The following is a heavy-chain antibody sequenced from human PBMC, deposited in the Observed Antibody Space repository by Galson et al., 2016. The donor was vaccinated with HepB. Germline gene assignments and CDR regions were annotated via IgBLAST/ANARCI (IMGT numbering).Heavy chain of an antibody. V-gene: IGHV3-7*01. D-gene: IGHD5-18*01. Sequence: SLRLSCAASGFTFSTSWMSWVRQAPEKGLQWVANINQDGRDEYYLHSVKGRFTISRDNAKNSLFLQMNGLRAEETAIYYCARDPARGHNYGHGLDSWGQGTLVTVSS. CDR2: INQDGRDE. J-gene: IGHJ4*02. CDR3: ARDPARGHNYGHGLDS. CDR1: GFTFSTSW.